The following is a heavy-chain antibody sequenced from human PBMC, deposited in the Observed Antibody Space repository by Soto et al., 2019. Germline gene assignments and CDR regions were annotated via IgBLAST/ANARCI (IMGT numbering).Heavy chain of an antibody. CDR3: ARVGVGYCSGGSCYEDYYYYYMDV. CDR1: GYTFTSYV. J-gene: IGHJ6*03. V-gene: IGHV1-18*01. CDR2: ISAYNGNT. Sequence: QVQLVQSGAAVKKPGASVKVSCKASGYTFTSYVISWVRQAPGQGLAWMGGISAYNGNTNYAQKLQGRVTMTTDTATSTAYMELRSLRSDDTAVYYCARVGVGYCSGGSCYEDYYYYYMDVWGKGTTVTVSS. D-gene: IGHD2-15*01.